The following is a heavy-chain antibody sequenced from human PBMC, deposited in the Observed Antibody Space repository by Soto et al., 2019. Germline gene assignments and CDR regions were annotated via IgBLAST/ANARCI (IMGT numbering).Heavy chain of an antibody. CDR3: AKDLSSGVYYYYGMDV. J-gene: IGHJ6*02. Sequence: GGSLRLSCAASGFTFSSYAMSWVRQAPGKGLEWVSAISGSGGSTYYADSVKGRFTISRDNSKNTLYLQMSSLRAEDTAVYYYAKDLSSGVYYYYGMDVWGQGTTVTVSS. V-gene: IGHV3-23*01. CDR2: ISGSGGST. CDR1: GFTFSSYA. D-gene: IGHD6-19*01.